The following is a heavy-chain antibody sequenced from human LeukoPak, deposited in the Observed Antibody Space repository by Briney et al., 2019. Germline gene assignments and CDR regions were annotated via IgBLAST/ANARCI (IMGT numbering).Heavy chain of an antibody. CDR3: AKDRPNFHENSGHYYRRDGDS. D-gene: IGHD3-22*01. J-gene: IGHJ5*01. CDR2: MCGTAGCT. V-gene: IGHV3-23*01. Sequence: SGGPLRLSCQASGFTFYMYAMSWVRQAPGKGLEWVASMCGTAGCTFYPDSVKGRFTISIDNSKNVLYLRMNSLTAEDTAIYYCAKDRPNFHENSGHYYRRDGDSWGQGTLVTVSS. CDR1: GFTFYMYA.